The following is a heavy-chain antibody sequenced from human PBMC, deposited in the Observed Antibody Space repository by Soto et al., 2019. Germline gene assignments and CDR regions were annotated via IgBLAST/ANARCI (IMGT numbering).Heavy chain of an antibody. CDR2: ISHDGSNK. Sequence: GGSLRLSCAASGFTFSSYAIYWVRQAPGKGLEWVAFISHDGSNKYYADSVKGRFTISRDNSKNTLYLQMNSLRAEDTALYYCASLSSSGWPDYWGQGTLVTVSS. D-gene: IGHD6-19*01. J-gene: IGHJ4*02. V-gene: IGHV3-30-3*01. CDR1: GFTFSSYA. CDR3: ASLSSSGWPDY.